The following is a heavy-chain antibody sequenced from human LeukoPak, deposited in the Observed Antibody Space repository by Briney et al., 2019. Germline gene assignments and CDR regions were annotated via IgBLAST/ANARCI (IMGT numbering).Heavy chain of an antibody. CDR2: MNPNSGNT. Sequence: ASVKVSCKASGYTFTSYDINWVRQATGQGLEWMGWMNPNSGNTGYAQKFQGRVTMTRNTSISTAYMGLSSLRSEDTAVYYCARERAAAGYYYYYYMDVWGKGTTVTVSS. CDR1: GYTFTSYD. CDR3: ARERAAAGYYYYYYMDV. J-gene: IGHJ6*03. D-gene: IGHD6-13*01. V-gene: IGHV1-8*01.